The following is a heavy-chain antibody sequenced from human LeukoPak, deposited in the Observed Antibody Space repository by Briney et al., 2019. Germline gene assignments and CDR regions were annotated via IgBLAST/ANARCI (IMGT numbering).Heavy chain of an antibody. V-gene: IGHV3-23*01. Sequence: SVKGRFTISRDNSKNTLYLQMNSLRAEDTAVYYCAKPRSDYYYSAFDYWGQGTLVTVSS. J-gene: IGHJ4*02. D-gene: IGHD3-22*01. CDR3: AKPRSDYYYSAFDY.